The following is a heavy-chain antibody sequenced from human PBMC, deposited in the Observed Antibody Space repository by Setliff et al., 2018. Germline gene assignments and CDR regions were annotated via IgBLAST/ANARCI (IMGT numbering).Heavy chain of an antibody. J-gene: IGHJ4*02. CDR2: IYTSGST. V-gene: IGHV4-61*02. D-gene: IGHD3-22*01. CDR3: ARGPVMIVATGYFDY. Sequence: LSLTCTVSGGSISSGSYYWSWIRQPAGKGLEWIGRIYTSGSTNYNPSLKSRVTVSVDTSKNQFSLKLSSVTAADTAVYYCARGPVMIVATGYFDYWGQGTLVTVSS. CDR1: GGSISSGSYY.